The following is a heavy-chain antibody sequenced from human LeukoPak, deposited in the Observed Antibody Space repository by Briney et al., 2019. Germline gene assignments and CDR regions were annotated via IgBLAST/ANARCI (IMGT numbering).Heavy chain of an antibody. Sequence: PGGSLRLSCAASGFTFSSYSMNWVRQAPGKGLEWVSYISSSGNTIDYADSVKGRFTISRDNAKNSPYLQMVSLRAEDTAVYYCARLRGYSYGYGDYWGQGTLVTVSS. CDR2: ISSSGNTI. D-gene: IGHD5-18*01. J-gene: IGHJ4*02. CDR1: GFTFSSYS. V-gene: IGHV3-48*04. CDR3: ARLRGYSYGYGDY.